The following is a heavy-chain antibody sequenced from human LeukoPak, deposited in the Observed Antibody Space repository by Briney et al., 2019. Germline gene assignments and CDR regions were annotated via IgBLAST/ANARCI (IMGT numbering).Heavy chain of an antibody. D-gene: IGHD3-16*01. V-gene: IGHV3-74*01. Sequence: GGSLRLSCVASRFAFSSYWMHWVRQVPGRGLVWVSRIYTDGSYTNYADSVKGRFTISSDNAKNTLSMHMNSVRAEDMGVYYCARGDDESLDHWGQGTLVTVSS. J-gene: IGHJ4*02. CDR2: IYTDGSYT. CDR1: RFAFSSYW. CDR3: ARGDDESLDH.